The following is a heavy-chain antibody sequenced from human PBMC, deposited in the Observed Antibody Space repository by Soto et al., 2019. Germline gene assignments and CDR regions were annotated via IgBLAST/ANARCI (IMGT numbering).Heavy chain of an antibody. CDR3: ARAHGYSSGWRADS. Sequence: QVQLVESGGGVVQPGRSLRLSCAASGFTFNKHGMHWVRQPPGKGLEWVAAISYDGGNQFYADSVKGRFTISRDNSKDKEYLQLTTLRREDAAVYYCARAHGYSSGWRADSWGQGTRVTV. J-gene: IGHJ4*02. CDR2: ISYDGGNQ. V-gene: IGHV3-30*03. D-gene: IGHD6-19*01. CDR1: GFTFNKHG.